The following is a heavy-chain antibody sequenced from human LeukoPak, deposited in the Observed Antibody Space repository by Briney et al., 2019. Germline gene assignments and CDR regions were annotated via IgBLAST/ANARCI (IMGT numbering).Heavy chain of an antibody. D-gene: IGHD6-19*01. CDR2: IRNKAYRGTT. Sequence: PGRSLRLSCTASGFTFVDYAMNWVRQPPGQGLEWVGLIRNKAYRGTTEYAASMQGRFTISRDDSKSIVYLQMNSLKPEATAVYYCSRDINPTIAVAGYYFDYWGQGTLVTVSS. J-gene: IGHJ4*02. CDR1: GFTFVDYA. V-gene: IGHV3-49*04. CDR3: SRDINPTIAVAGYYFDY.